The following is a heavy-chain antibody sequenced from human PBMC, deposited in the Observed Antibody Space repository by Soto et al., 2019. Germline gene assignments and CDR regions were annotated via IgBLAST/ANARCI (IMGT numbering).Heavy chain of an antibody. CDR1: GGSISSYY. CDR3: ASIAARQDTYYYFDY. V-gene: IGHV4-59*08. D-gene: IGHD6-6*01. CDR2: IYYSGST. J-gene: IGHJ4*02. Sequence: SETLSLTCTVSGGSISSYYWSWIRQPPGKGLEWIGYIYYSGSTNYNPSLKSRVTISVDTSKNQFSLKLSSVTAADTAVYYCASIAARQDTYYYFDYWGQGTLVTVSS.